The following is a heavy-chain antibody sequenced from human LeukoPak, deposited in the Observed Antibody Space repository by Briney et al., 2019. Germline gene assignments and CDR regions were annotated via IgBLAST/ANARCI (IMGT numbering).Heavy chain of an antibody. CDR3: ARQGPGGYYGSGSTRNWFDP. V-gene: IGHV4-39*01. CDR2: IYYSGST. J-gene: IGHJ5*02. Sequence: PSETLSLTCAVSGGSISSTSYYWAWIRQPPGKGLEWIGSIYYSGSTYYNPSLKSRVTISVDTSKNQFSLKLSSVTAADTAVYYCARQGPGGYYGSGSTRNWFDPWGQGTLVTVSS. D-gene: IGHD3-10*01. CDR1: GGSISSTSYY.